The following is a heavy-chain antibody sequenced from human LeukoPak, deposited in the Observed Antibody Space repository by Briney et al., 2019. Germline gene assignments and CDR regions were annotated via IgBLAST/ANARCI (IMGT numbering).Heavy chain of an antibody. V-gene: IGHV3-21*04. CDR2: TSSSSSYI. CDR1: GFTFSSYS. Sequence: GGSLRLSCAASGFTFSSYSMNWVRQAPGKGLEWVSSTSSSSSYIYYADSVKGRFTISRDNAKNSLYLQMNSLRAEDMALYYCTKALTDSSSSYFDNWGQGTLVTVSS. J-gene: IGHJ4*02. CDR3: TKALTDSSSSYFDN. D-gene: IGHD6-6*01.